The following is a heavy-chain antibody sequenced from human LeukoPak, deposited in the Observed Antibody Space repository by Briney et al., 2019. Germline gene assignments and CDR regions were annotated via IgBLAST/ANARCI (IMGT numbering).Heavy chain of an antibody. CDR2: ISFDSHTT. Sequence: GGSLRLSCAAPGITFSTFSMGWVRQAPGKGLEWVSIISFDSHTTFYADSVRGRFTISRDNSKNTVYLQMNSLRAEDTALYYCAKGHLTVTRHFDSWGQGTLVTVSS. CDR3: AKGHLTVTRHFDS. CDR1: GITFSTFS. D-gene: IGHD4-17*01. V-gene: IGHV3-23*01. J-gene: IGHJ4*02.